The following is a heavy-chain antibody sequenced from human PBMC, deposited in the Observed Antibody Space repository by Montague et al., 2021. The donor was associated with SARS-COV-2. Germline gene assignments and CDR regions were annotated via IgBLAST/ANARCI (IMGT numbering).Heavy chain of an antibody. V-gene: IGHV3-7*01. CDR3: ARDSVVVAAMYYYYGMDV. CDR2: IKQDESEK. J-gene: IGHJ6*02. D-gene: IGHD2-15*01. CDR1: GFTFSSYW. Sequence: SLRLSCAASGFTFSSYWMSWVRQAPGKGLEWVANIKQDESEKYYVDSVKGRFTISRDNAKNSLYLQMNSLRAEDTAVYYCARDSVVVAAMYYYYGMDVWGQGTTVTVSS.